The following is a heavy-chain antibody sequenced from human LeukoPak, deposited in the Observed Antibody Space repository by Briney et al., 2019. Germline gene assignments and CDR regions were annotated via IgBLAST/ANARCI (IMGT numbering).Heavy chain of an antibody. CDR3: ARGRVWDIVVVVAAHPPFDY. CDR1: GGSFSGYY. D-gene: IGHD2-15*01. J-gene: IGHJ4*02. Sequence: RPSETLSLTCAVYGGSFSGYYWSWIRQPPGKGLEWIGEINHSGSTNYSPSLKSRVTISVDTSKNQFSLKLSSVTAADTAVYYCARGRVWDIVVVVAAHPPFDYWGQGTLVTVSS. CDR2: INHSGST. V-gene: IGHV4-34*01.